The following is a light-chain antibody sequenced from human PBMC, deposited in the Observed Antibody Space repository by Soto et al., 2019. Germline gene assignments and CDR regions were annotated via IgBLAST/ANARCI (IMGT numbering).Light chain of an antibody. V-gene: IGLV2-14*01. Sequence: QSALTQPASVSGSPGQSITISCTGTSSDVGGHKYVSWYQQHPDKAPKVLIFEVSNRPSGISNRFSGSKSGNTASLTISGLHAEDEADYCCSSYTRSTPSVVFGGGTKLTVL. CDR2: EVS. CDR1: SSDVGGHKY. CDR3: SSYTRSTPSVV. J-gene: IGLJ2*01.